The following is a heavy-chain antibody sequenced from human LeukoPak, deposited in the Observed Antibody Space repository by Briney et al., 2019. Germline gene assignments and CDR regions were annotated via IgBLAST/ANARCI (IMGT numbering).Heavy chain of an antibody. CDR1: GGSFSGYY. Sequence: SETLSLTCAVYGGSFSGYYWSWIRRPPGKGLEWIGEINHSGSTNYNPSLKSRVTISVDTSKNQFSLKLSSVTAADTAVYYCARDNRGYCSSTSCHNWFDPWGQGTLVTVSS. J-gene: IGHJ5*02. CDR3: ARDNRGYCSSTSCHNWFDP. V-gene: IGHV4-34*01. CDR2: INHSGST. D-gene: IGHD2-2*01.